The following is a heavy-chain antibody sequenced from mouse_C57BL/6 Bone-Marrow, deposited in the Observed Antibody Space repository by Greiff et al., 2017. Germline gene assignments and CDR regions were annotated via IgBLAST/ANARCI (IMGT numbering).Heavy chain of an antibody. CDR1: GFNIKDDY. CDR3: TSITTVPFDY. CDR2: IDPGNGDT. J-gene: IGHJ2*01. D-gene: IGHD1-1*01. Sequence: VQLQQSGAELVRPGASVKLSCTASGFNIKDDYMHWVKQRPEQGLEWIGWIDPGNGDTEYASKFQGKATITADTSSNTAYLQLSSLTSEDTAVYYCTSITTVPFDYWGQGTTLTVSA. V-gene: IGHV14-4*01.